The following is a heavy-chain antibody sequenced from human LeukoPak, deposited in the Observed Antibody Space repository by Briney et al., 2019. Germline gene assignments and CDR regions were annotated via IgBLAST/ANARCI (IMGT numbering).Heavy chain of an antibody. V-gene: IGHV4-4*02. Sequence: PSGTLSLTCAVSGGSISSSNWWSWVRQPPGKGLEWIGEIYHSGSTNYKPSLKSRVTISVDTSKNQFSPKLNSVTAADTAVYYCARGGYYGSGNDFRFDPWGQGTLVTVSS. CDR3: ARGGYYGSGNDFRFDP. CDR2: IYHSGST. J-gene: IGHJ5*02. D-gene: IGHD3-10*01. CDR1: GGSISSSNW.